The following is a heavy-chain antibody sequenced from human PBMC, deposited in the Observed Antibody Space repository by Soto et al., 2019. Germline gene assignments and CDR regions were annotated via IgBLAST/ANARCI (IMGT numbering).Heavy chain of an antibody. CDR3: ARSGTVLLNTFDI. CDR1: GYNFTDYY. V-gene: IGHV1-2*02. CDR2: ITPNNGGT. J-gene: IGHJ3*02. Sequence: ASVKVSCKASGYNFTDYYMHWVRQAPGQGLEWMGWITPNNGGTNYAQKFQGRVTMTRDTSISTAYMELSRLRSDDTAVYYCARSGTVLLNTFDIWGQGTMVTVSS.